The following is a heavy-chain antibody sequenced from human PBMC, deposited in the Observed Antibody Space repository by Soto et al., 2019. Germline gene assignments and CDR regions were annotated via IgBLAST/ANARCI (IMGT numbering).Heavy chain of an antibody. Sequence: PGGSLRLSCAASGFTFSSYAMSWVRQAPGKGLEWVSAISGSGGSTYYADSVKGRFTISRDNSKNTLYLQMNSLRAEGTAVYYCAKNGLYSSSWYKSWGQGTLVTVSS. CDR3: AKNGLYSSSWYKS. CDR1: GFTFSSYA. D-gene: IGHD6-13*01. V-gene: IGHV3-23*01. J-gene: IGHJ4*02. CDR2: ISGSGGST.